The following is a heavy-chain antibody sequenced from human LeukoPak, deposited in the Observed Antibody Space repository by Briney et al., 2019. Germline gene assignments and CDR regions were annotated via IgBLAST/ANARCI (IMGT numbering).Heavy chain of an antibody. D-gene: IGHD3-22*01. CDR3: ARHLYYYDSSGYYLAYYYYYMDV. CDR1: GGSFSGYY. V-gene: IGHV4-34*01. CDR2: INHSGST. Sequence: SETLSLTCAVYGGSFSGYYWSWIRQPPGKGLEWIGEINHSGSTNYNPSLKSRVNISIDTSKNQFSLKLSSVTAADTAVYYCARHLYYYDSSGYYLAYYYYYMDVWGKGTTVTISS. J-gene: IGHJ6*03.